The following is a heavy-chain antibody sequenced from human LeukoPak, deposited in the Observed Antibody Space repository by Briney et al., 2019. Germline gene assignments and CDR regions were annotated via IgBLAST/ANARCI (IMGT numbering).Heavy chain of an antibody. Sequence: PSETLSLTCTVSGGSISGSSYYWGWIRQPPGKGLEWIGSIYYSGSTYYNPSLKSRVTISVDTSKNQFSLKLNSVTATDTAVYYCARAVGWQATGDPGYFDLWGRGTLVTVSS. V-gene: IGHV4-39*02. J-gene: IGHJ2*01. CDR2: IYYSGST. CDR3: ARAVGWQATGDPGYFDL. CDR1: GGSISGSSYY. D-gene: IGHD7-27*01.